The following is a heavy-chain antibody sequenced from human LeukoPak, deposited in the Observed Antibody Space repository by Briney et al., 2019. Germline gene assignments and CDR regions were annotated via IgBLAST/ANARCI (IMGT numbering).Heavy chain of an antibody. CDR2: FYNSGRS. D-gene: IGHD6-13*01. V-gene: IGHV4-59*08. CDR3: ARQGRGSSSQGAPLDY. Sequence: SETLSLTCTVSDDSISDYYRGWIRQTPGKGLEWIGYFYNSGRSTYNPSLKSRVTISVDTSKNQFSLKLSSVTAADTAVYYCARQGRGSSSQGAPLDYWGQGTLVTVSS. CDR1: DDSISDYY. J-gene: IGHJ4*02.